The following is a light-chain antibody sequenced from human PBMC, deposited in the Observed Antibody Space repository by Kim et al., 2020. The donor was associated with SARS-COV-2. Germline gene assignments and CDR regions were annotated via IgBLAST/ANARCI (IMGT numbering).Light chain of an antibody. CDR1: SSDVGGYNY. CDR2: EVS. CDR3: SSYAGSNIV. J-gene: IGLJ1*01. Sequence: PGQSVTISCTGTSSDVGGYNYVSWYQQHPGKAPKLMIYEVSKRPSGVPDRFSGSKSGNTASLTVSGLQAEDEADYYCSSYAGSNIVFGTGTKVIVL. V-gene: IGLV2-8*01.